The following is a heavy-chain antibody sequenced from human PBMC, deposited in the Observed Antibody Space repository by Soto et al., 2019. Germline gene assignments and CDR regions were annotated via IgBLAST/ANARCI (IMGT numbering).Heavy chain of an antibody. CDR3: ATSIGYCSSTSCYRGDHDAFDI. CDR2: IIPILGIA. Sequence: SVKVSCKASGGTFSSYTISWVRQAPGQGLEWMGRIIPILGIANYAQKFQGRVTITADKSTSTAYMELSSLRSEDTAVYYCATSIGYCSSTSCYRGDHDAFDIWGQGTMVTVSS. D-gene: IGHD2-2*02. CDR1: GGTFSSYT. V-gene: IGHV1-69*02. J-gene: IGHJ3*02.